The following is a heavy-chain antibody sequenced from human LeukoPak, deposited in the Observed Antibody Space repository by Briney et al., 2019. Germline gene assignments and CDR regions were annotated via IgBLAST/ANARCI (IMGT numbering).Heavy chain of an antibody. V-gene: IGHV3-30*02. CDR2: IRYDGSNK. J-gene: IGHJ4*02. Sequence: GSLRLSCAASGFTFSSYGMHWVRQAPGKGLEWVAFIRYDGSNKYYADSVKGRFTISRDNSKNTLYLQTNSLRAEDTAVYYCAKDEYSSSSLDYWGQGTLVTVSS. CDR3: AKDEYSSSSLDY. D-gene: IGHD6-6*01. CDR1: GFTFSSYG.